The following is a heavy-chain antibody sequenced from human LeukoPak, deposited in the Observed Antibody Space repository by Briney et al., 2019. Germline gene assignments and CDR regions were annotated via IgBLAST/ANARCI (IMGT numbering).Heavy chain of an antibody. Sequence: ASVKVSCKASGYTSTSYYMHWVRQAPGQGLEWMGIINPSGGTTSYAQKFQGRVTMTRDTSTSTVYMELSSLRSEDTAVYYCARDLNACSSTSCYVRMVYALGPLGYWGQGTLVTVSS. D-gene: IGHD2-2*01. CDR1: GYTSTSYY. J-gene: IGHJ4*02. CDR2: INPSGGTT. V-gene: IGHV1-46*01. CDR3: ARDLNACSSTSCYVRMVYALGPLGY.